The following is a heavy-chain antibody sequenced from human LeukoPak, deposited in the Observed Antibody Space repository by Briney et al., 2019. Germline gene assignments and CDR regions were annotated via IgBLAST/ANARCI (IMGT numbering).Heavy chain of an antibody. CDR2: ISSSSSYI. V-gene: IGHV3-21*01. Sequence: GGSLRLSCAASGFTFSSYSMNWVRQAPGKGLEWVSSISSSSSYIYYADSVEGRFTISRDNAKNSLHLQMNSLRAEDTAVYYCARVGYCSSSSCQRGFDFWGQGTLVTVSS. CDR1: GFTFSSYS. CDR3: ARVGYCSSSSCQRGFDF. J-gene: IGHJ4*02. D-gene: IGHD2-15*01.